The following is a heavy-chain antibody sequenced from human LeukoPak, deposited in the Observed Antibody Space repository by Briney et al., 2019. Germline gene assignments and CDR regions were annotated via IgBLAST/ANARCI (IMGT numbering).Heavy chain of an antibody. D-gene: IGHD2-15*01. CDR2: VYCSGRT. Sequence: PSETLSLTCTVSGGSISTYYWNWIRQPPGKGLEWIGYVYCSGRTNYNPSLKSRVTISIDTSKSQFSLKLSSVTAADTAVYYCARDLVGYCSGGSCSHGYSYYYYMDVWGKGTTVTISS. CDR3: ARDLVGYCSGGSCSHGYSYYYYMDV. J-gene: IGHJ6*03. V-gene: IGHV4-59*01. CDR1: GGSISTYY.